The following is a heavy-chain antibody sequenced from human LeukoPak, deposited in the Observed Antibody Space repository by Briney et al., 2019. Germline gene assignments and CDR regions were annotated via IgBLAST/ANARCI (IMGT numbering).Heavy chain of an antibody. Sequence: PSETLSLTCTVSGGSISSYYWHWIRQPPGKGLEWIGCIHDSGTTNYNPSLKSRVTISGDTSKNQFSLKLSSVTAADTAVYFCARTGQQLVFASWGQGTLVTISS. CDR1: GGSISSYY. J-gene: IGHJ5*01. D-gene: IGHD6-13*01. V-gene: IGHV4-59*01. CDR2: IHDSGTT. CDR3: ARTGQQLVFAS.